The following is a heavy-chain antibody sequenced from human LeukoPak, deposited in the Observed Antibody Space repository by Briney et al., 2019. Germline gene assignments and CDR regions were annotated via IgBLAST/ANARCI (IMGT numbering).Heavy chain of an antibody. J-gene: IGHJ3*02. Sequence: SETLSLTCTVSGGSISSYYWSWIRQPPGKGLEWIGYIYYSGSTNYNPSLKSRVTISADTSKNQFSLKLSSVTAADTAVYYCARRLVMDGGNSFEAFDIWGQGTMVTVSS. V-gene: IGHV4-59*01. CDR2: IYYSGST. D-gene: IGHD4-23*01. CDR1: GGSISSYY. CDR3: ARRLVMDGGNSFEAFDI.